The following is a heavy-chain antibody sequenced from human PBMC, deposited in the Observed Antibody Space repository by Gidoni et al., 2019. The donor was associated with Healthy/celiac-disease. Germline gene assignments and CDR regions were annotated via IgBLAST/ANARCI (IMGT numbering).Heavy chain of an antibody. CDR1: AGPVSSYA. D-gene: IGHD1-1*01. V-gene: IGHV1-69*09. Sequence: QVQLVQSGAAVKKPGSSVKVSCKASAGPVSSYAISWGRQAPGQGLEWRGRIIPILGIANYAHKFQGRGTITADKSTRTAYMELSSLRSEDTAVYYCARCRYNCNAAYYGMDVWGQGTTVTVSS. CDR3: ARCRYNCNAAYYGMDV. CDR2: IIPILGIA. J-gene: IGHJ6*02.